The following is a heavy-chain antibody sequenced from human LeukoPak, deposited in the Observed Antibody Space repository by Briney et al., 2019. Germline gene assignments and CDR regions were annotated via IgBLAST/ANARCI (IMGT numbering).Heavy chain of an antibody. J-gene: IGHJ4*02. Sequence: PSETLSITCAVYGGSFSGYYWSWIRQPPGKGLEWIGEINHSGSTNYNPSLKSRVTISVDTSKNQFSLKLSSVTAADTAVYYCARGRGYSSWYYFDYWGQGTLVTVSS. CDR3: ARGRGYSSWYYFDY. D-gene: IGHD5-18*01. V-gene: IGHV4-34*01. CDR2: INHSGST. CDR1: GGSFSGYY.